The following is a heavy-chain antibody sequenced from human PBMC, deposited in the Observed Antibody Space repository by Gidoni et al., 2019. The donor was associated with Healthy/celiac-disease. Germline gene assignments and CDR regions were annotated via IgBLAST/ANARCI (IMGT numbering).Heavy chain of an antibody. J-gene: IGHJ4*02. CDR3: ARAGYYYGSGSFSQFDY. D-gene: IGHD3-10*01. CDR2: INWNGGST. Sequence: EVQLVESGGGVVRPGGSLRLSCAASGFTFDDYGMSWVRQAPGKGLDWVSGINWNGGSTGYADSVKGRFTISRDNAKNSLYLQMNSLRAEDTALYYCARAGYYYGSGSFSQFDYWGQGTLVTVSS. CDR1: GFTFDDYG. V-gene: IGHV3-20*04.